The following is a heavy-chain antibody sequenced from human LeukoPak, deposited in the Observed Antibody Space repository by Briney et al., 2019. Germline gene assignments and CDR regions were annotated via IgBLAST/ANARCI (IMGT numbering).Heavy chain of an antibody. J-gene: IGHJ3*02. D-gene: IGHD1-26*01. CDR2: ISGGGGST. V-gene: IGHV3-23*01. CDR1: GFTFSSYA. CDR3: AKAFPSGRYGGGAFDI. Sequence: GGSLRLSCAASGFTFSSYAMSWVRQAPVKGLEWVSAISGGGGSTYYADTVKGRFTIPRDNSKNTLYLQMNSLRAEDTAVYYCAKAFPSGRYGGGAFDIWGQGTMVTVSS.